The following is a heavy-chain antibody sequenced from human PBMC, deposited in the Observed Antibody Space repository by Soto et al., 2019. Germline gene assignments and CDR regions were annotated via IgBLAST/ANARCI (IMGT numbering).Heavy chain of an antibody. CDR1: GFTFTTYT. CDR2: ISGSGGHT. Sequence: GGSLRLSCAASGFTFTTYTMSWLRQASGKGLEWVSSISGSGGHTYYADSVKGRLIVSRDNSKNTLYLQMNSLSAEDTAVYYFAKDGSYCSSWPCYFSHRGRRTRVAVSS. D-gene: IGHD6-13*01. J-gene: IGHJ4*01. CDR3: AKDGSYCSSWPCYFSH. V-gene: IGHV3-23*01.